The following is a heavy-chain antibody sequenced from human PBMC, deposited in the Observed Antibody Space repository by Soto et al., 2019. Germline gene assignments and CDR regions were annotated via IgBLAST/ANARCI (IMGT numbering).Heavy chain of an antibody. Sequence: PGGSLRLSCATSGVTFTNYWMHWVRQAPGKGLVWVSRIDNDGTATSYADSVKGRFTISRDTAKNTLYLKMSSLRAEDTAVYYCARGASYSSIDIWGQGTMVTVSS. V-gene: IGHV3-74*01. CDR1: GVTFTNYW. D-gene: IGHD6-13*01. CDR2: IDNDGTAT. J-gene: IGHJ3*02. CDR3: ARGASYSSIDI.